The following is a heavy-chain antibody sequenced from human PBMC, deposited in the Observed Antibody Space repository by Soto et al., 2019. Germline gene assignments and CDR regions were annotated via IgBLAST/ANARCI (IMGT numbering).Heavy chain of an antibody. J-gene: IGHJ5*02. V-gene: IGHV1-18*04. CDR3: AREDFVRFCHTRLCPNWLDP. CDR1: GYNFGSYT. Sequence: ASVKVSCKASGYNFGSYTITWMRQAPGQGLEWLGWISPYNGHTKYAQRFQGRVAMTTDTSTDTAYLEMTRLRSDDTAVYYCAREDFVRFCHTRLCPNWLDPWGQGIQVTV. CDR2: ISPYNGHT. D-gene: IGHD3-3*01.